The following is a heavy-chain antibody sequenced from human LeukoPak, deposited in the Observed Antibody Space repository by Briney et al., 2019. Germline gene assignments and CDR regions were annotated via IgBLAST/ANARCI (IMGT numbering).Heavy chain of an antibody. V-gene: IGHV3-30*18. Sequence: GGSLRLSCAASGFTFSSYGMHWVRQAPGKGLEWVAVISYDGSNKYYADSVKGRFTISRDNSKNTLYLQMNSLRAEDTAVYYCAKETESSGYFLDYWGQGTLVTVSS. D-gene: IGHD3-22*01. CDR2: ISYDGSNK. J-gene: IGHJ4*02. CDR1: GFTFSSYG. CDR3: AKETESSGYFLDY.